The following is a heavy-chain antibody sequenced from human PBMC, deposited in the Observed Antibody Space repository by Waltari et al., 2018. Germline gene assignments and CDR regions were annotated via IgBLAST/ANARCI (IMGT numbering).Heavy chain of an antibody. D-gene: IGHD4-17*01. J-gene: IGHJ4*02. CDR2: IYHSGST. V-gene: IGHV4-38-2*02. CDR1: GYSISSGYY. CDR3: AREAHDYGDYYFDY. Sequence: QVQLQESGPGLVKPSETLSLTCAVSGYSISSGYYWGWIRQPPGKGLEWIGSIYHSGSTYYNPSLKSRVTISVDTSKNQFSLKLSSVTAADTAVYYCAREAHDYGDYYFDYWGQGTLVTVSS.